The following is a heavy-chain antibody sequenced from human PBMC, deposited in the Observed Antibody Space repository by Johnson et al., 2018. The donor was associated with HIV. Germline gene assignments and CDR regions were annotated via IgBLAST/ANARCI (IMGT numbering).Heavy chain of an antibody. CDR3: ARGGYYDILTGYYALAAFDI. D-gene: IGHD3-9*01. J-gene: IGHJ3*02. CDR2: ISYDGSNK. Sequence: QVQLVESGGGVVQPGGSLRLSCAASGFTFSSYAMHWVRQAPGKGLEWVAVISYDGSNKYYADSVKGRFTISRDNSKNTLYIQMNSLRAEDTAVYYCARGGYYDILTGYYALAAFDIWGQGTMVTVSS. CDR1: GFTFSSYA. V-gene: IGHV3-30*14.